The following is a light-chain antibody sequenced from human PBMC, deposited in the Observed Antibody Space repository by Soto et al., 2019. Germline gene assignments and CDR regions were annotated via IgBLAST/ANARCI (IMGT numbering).Light chain of an antibody. CDR1: QSVSSF. Sequence: EIVLTQSPATLSLSPGDRATLSCRASQSVSSFLAWYQQKPGQAPRLLSYDASNRATGIPARFSGSGSGTDFTLTISSLEPEDFAVYYCQQRTNWPPITFGQGTRLE. CDR3: QQRTNWPPIT. V-gene: IGKV3-11*01. CDR2: DAS. J-gene: IGKJ5*01.